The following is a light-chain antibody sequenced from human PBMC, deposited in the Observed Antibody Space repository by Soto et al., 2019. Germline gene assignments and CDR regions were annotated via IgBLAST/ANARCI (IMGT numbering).Light chain of an antibody. J-gene: IGLJ1*01. CDR3: CSHAGSYTYV. V-gene: IGLV2-11*01. CDR2: DVT. CDR1: SSDVGGYNY. Sequence: QSVLTQPRSVSGSPGQSLPISCTGTSSDVGGYNYVSWYQQHPGKVPKLMIYDVTKRPSGVPDRFSGSKSGNTASLTISGLQAEDEADYYCCSHAGSYTYVFGTGTKLTVL.